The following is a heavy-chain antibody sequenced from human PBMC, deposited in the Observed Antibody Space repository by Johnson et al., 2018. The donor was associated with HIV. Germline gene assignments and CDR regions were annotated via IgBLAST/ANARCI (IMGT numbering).Heavy chain of an antibody. Sequence: VQLVESGGGWIQPGGSLRLSCAASGFTVSSNNMSWVRQAPGKGLEWVSVIYSGGNTYYADSVKGRFTISRDNSKNTLYLQMNSLRAEDTAVYYCARGQVQWPASVNDAFDIWGQGTMVTVSS. V-gene: IGHV3-53*01. D-gene: IGHD6-19*01. CDR1: GFTVSSNN. CDR3: ARGQVQWPASVNDAFDI. J-gene: IGHJ3*02. CDR2: IYSGGNT.